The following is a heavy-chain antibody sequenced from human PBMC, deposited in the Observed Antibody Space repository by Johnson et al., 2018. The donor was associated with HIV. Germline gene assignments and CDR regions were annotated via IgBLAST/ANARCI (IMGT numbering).Heavy chain of an antibody. D-gene: IGHD6-13*01. J-gene: IGHJ3*02. CDR3: AKDSSSWTRGAFDI. CDR2: INWNGAST. V-gene: IGHV3-20*04. CDR1: GFTFSRYA. Sequence: VQLVESGGGVVQPGRSLRLSCAASGFTFSRYAMHWVRQAPGKGLEWVSGINWNGASTGYADSVKGRFTISRDNANNSLYLQMNSLRAEDTALYYCAKDSSSWTRGAFDIWCQGTMVTVSS.